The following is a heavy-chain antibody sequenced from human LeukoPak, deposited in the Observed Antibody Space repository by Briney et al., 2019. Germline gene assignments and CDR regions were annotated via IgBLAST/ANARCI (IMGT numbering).Heavy chain of an antibody. CDR1: GFTFSSYA. D-gene: IGHD3-22*01. CDR3: AKGVTYDSSGYGNY. J-gene: IGHJ4*02. CDR2: ISGSGGST. V-gene: IGHV3-23*01. Sequence: PGGSLRLSCAASGFTFSSYAMSWVRQAPGKGLEWVSAISGSGGSTYYADSVKGRFTISRDKSKNTLYLQMNSLRAEDTAVYYCAKGVTYDSSGYGNYWGQGTLVTVSS.